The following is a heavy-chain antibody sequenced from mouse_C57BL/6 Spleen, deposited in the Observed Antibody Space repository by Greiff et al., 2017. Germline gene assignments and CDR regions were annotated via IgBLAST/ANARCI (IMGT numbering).Heavy chain of an antibody. V-gene: IGHV1-9*01. D-gene: IGHD1-1*01. CDR2: ILPGSGST. Sequence: QVQLKQSGAELMQPGASVKLSCKASGYTFTGYWIEWVKQRPGHGLEWIGEILPGSGSTNYNEKFKGKATFTADTSSNTAYMQLSSLTTEDSAIYYCARSTTVVADYAMGYWGQGTSVTVAS. J-gene: IGHJ4*01. CDR3: ARSTTVVADYAMGY. CDR1: GYTFTGYW.